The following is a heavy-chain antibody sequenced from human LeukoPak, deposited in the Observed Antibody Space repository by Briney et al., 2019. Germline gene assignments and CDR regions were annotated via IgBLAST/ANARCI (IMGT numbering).Heavy chain of an antibody. J-gene: IGHJ5*02. Sequence: GGSLRLSCAASGFTFSSSAMSWVRQAPGKGLEWVAAISDTGRLSYCADSVNGRFTISRDNSKNTLSLQMNSLRAADTAVYYCAKGGLRDGYNYASCGQGTLITVSS. D-gene: IGHD5-24*01. V-gene: IGHV3-23*01. CDR1: GFTFSSSA. CDR3: AKGGLRDGYNYAS. CDR2: ISDTGRLS.